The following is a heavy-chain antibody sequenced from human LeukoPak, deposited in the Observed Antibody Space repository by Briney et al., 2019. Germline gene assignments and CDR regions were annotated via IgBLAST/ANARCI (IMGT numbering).Heavy chain of an antibody. V-gene: IGHV3-11*05. CDR2: ISSSSSYT. D-gene: IGHD2/OR15-2a*01. Sequence: PGGSLRLSCAASGFTFSDYYMSWIRQAPGKGLEWVSYISSSSSYTNYADSVKGRFTISRDNPKNSVYLQMNSLRAEDTAVYYCARDFYGPYYYYGMDVWGQGTTVTVSS. J-gene: IGHJ6*02. CDR1: GFTFSDYY. CDR3: ARDFYGPYYYYGMDV.